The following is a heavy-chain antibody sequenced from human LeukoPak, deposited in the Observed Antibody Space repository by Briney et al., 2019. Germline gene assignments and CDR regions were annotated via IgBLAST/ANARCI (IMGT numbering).Heavy chain of an antibody. V-gene: IGHV3-53*01. Sequence: GGSLRLSCAASGFTVSSDFMSWVRQAPGKGLECVSVIYSRGGTYYADSVQGRFTISRDASKNTLFLQMNSLRADDTAVYYCAKDQDYYGDYGTLDYWGQGTLVTVSS. CDR1: GFTVSSDF. CDR2: IYSRGGT. D-gene: IGHD4-17*01. CDR3: AKDQDYYGDYGTLDY. J-gene: IGHJ4*02.